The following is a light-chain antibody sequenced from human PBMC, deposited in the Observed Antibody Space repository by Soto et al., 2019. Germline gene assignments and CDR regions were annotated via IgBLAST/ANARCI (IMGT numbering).Light chain of an antibody. CDR2: EVS. CDR1: SSDVGGYKY. CDR3: SSYTSSSTVV. Sequence: QSALTQPASVSGSPGQSITISCTGTSSDVGGYKYVSWYQQHSDKAPKLMIYEVSNRPSGVSNRFSGSKSGNTASLTISGLQAEDEADYYCSSYTSSSTVVFGGGTKLTVL. V-gene: IGLV2-14*01. J-gene: IGLJ2*01.